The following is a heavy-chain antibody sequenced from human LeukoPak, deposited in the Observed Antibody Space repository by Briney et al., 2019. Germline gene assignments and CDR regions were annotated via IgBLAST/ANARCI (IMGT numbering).Heavy chain of an antibody. CDR2: IRYDGSNK. CDR3: ARDSSNDYNFWSGYYTNYMDV. V-gene: IGHV3-30*02. J-gene: IGHJ4*02. CDR1: GFTFDDYG. D-gene: IGHD3-3*01. Sequence: PGGSLRLSCAASGFTFDDYGMSWVRQAPGKGLEWVAFIRYDGSNKYNADSVKGRFTISRDNAQNSLYLQMNSLRAEDTAVYYCARDSSNDYNFWSGYYTNYMDVWGQGTLVTVSA.